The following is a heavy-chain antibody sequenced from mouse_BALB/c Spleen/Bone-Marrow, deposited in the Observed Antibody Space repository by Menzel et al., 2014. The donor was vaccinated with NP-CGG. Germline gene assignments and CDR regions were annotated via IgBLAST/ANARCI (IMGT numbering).Heavy chain of an antibody. D-gene: IGHD2-3*01. V-gene: IGHV2-9*02. J-gene: IGHJ4*01. CDR3: ARDNGYYVDYAMDY. CDR2: IWAGGST. Sequence: VQLQQSGPGLVAPSQSLSITCTVSGFSLTSYGVHWDRQPPGKGLEWLGVIWAGGSTNYNSALMSRLSISKDNSKSQVFLKMNSLQTDDTAMYYCARDNGYYVDYAMDYWGQGTSVTVSS. CDR1: GFSLTSYG.